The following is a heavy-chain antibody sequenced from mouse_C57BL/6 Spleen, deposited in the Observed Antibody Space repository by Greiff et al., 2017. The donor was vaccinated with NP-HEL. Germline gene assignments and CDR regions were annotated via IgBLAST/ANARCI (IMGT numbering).Heavy chain of an antibody. CDR3: ARRGYGSYFDY. Sequence: LQESGPELVKPGASVKISCKASGYAFSSSWMNWVKQRPGKGLEWIGRIYPGDGDTNYNGKFKGKATLTADKSSSTAYMQLSSLTSEDSAVYFCARRGYGSYFDYWGQCTTLTVSS. CDR1: GYAFSSSW. V-gene: IGHV1-82*01. D-gene: IGHD1-1*01. CDR2: IYPGDGDT. J-gene: IGHJ2*01.